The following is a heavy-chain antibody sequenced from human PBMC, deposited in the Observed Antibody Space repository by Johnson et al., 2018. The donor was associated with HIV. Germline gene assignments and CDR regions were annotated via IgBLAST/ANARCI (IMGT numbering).Heavy chain of an antibody. CDR3: ARAHYDSSGYLLKGGAFDI. D-gene: IGHD3-22*01. CDR2: IRYDGSNK. J-gene: IGHJ3*02. CDR1: GFTFSSYG. Sequence: QVQLVESGGGVVQPGGSLRLSCAASGFTFSSYGMHWVRQAPGKGLEWVSFIRYDGSNKYYADSVKGRFTISRDNSKNTLYLQMNSLRAEDTAVYYCARAHYDSSGYLLKGGAFDIWGQGTMVTVSS. V-gene: IGHV3-30*02.